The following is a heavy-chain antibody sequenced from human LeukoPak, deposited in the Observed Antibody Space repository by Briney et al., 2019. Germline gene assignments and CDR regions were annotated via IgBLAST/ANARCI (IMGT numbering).Heavy chain of an antibody. CDR3: ARDCIGCHGFDY. J-gene: IGHJ4*02. Sequence: GASVKVSCKASGYTFINYGISWVRQAPGQGLEWMGWVSAYADNINYVQKFQGRVTMTTDTSTSTAYMELRSLRSDDTAIYYCARDCIGCHGFDYWGQGTLVTVSS. V-gene: IGHV1-18*01. D-gene: IGHD2-15*01. CDR2: VSAYADNI. CDR1: GYTFINYG.